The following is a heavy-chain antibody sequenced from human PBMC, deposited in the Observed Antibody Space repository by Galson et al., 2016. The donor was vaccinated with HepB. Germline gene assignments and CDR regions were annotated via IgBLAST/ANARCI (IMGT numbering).Heavy chain of an antibody. CDR1: GLTLSSYA. D-gene: IGHD1-26*01. V-gene: IGHV3-23*01. Sequence: SLRLSCAASGLTLSSYAMSWVRQAPGKGLEWVSAISNSGDNTFYADSVKGRFTISRDTSRNTLYLQMNSLRAEDTAVYYCAAWLLSGSYFLGAFDIWGHGTMVTVS. CDR2: ISNSGDNT. J-gene: IGHJ3*02. CDR3: AAWLLSGSYFLGAFDI.